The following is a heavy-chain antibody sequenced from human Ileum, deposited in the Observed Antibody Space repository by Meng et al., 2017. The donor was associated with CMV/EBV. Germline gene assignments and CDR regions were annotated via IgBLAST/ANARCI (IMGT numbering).Heavy chain of an antibody. J-gene: IGHJ1*01. Sequence: VQLQQWGAVLLKPPETLSLPCAVSGEPLNGFFCSWIRQPPGRGLEWIGEVNNRGRTNYNPSLKSRLTISIDTSKRQLSLMVTSVTAADSAIYYCASGRLQFTPSALQHWGPGTLVTVSS. V-gene: IGHV4-34*01. D-gene: IGHD5-24*01. CDR3: ASGRLQFTPSALQH. CDR1: GEPLNGFF. CDR2: VNNRGRT.